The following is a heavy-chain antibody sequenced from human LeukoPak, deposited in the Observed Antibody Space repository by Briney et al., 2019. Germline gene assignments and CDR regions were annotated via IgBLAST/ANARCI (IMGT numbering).Heavy chain of an antibody. V-gene: IGHV4-4*07. CDR1: GGSISSYY. J-gene: IGHJ4*02. D-gene: IGHD4-11*01. CDR2: IYTSGNT. CDR3: ARDNDYRTFLDY. Sequence: SETLSFTCTVSGGSISSYYWSWIRQPAGKGLEWIGRIYTSGNTNYNPSLKSRVTISVDKSKNQFSLRLTSVTAADTAVYYCARDNDYRTFLDYWGQGTLVTVSS.